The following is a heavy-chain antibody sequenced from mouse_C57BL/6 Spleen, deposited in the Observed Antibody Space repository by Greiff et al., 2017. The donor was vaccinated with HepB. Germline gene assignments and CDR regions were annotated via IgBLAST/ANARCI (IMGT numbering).Heavy chain of an antibody. CDR3: ARNLYYYRSAFAY. Sequence: VKLEESGPGLVQPSQRLSITCTVSGFSLTSYGVHWVRQSPGKGLEWLGVIWSGGSTDYNAAFISRMSISKDNSKSQVFLKMNSLQADDTAIYYCARNLYYYRSAFAYWGQGTLVTVSA. CDR1: GFSLTSYG. D-gene: IGHD1-1*01. V-gene: IGHV2-2*01. CDR2: IWSGGST. J-gene: IGHJ3*01.